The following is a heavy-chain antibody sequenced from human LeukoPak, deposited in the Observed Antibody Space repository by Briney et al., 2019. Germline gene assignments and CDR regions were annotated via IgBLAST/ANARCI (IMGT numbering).Heavy chain of an antibody. V-gene: IGHV4-61*02. D-gene: IGHD4-11*01. CDR3: ARHSPSYSRVDY. J-gene: IGHJ4*02. CDR1: GGSISSGGYY. Sequence: SETLSLTCTVSGGSISSGGYYWSWIRQPAGKGLEWIGRIYTSGGTSYNPSLKSRVTISVDTSKNQFSLILSSVTAADTAVYYCARHSPSYSRVDYWGQGTLVTVSS. CDR2: IYTSGGT.